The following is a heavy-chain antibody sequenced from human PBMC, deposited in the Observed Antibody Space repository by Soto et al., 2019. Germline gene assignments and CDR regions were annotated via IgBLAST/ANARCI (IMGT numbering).Heavy chain of an antibody. Sequence: GGSLRLSCAATGISTSSYWMGWVRQAPGRGLEWVASIKNDGSEKYYMDSLKGRFTISRDNALNSLYLQMNSLRAEDTAVYFCVTGYHSDYWGQGTLVTVSS. J-gene: IGHJ4*02. V-gene: IGHV3-7*03. CDR2: IKNDGSEK. D-gene: IGHD5-18*01. CDR1: GISTSSYW. CDR3: VTGYHSDY.